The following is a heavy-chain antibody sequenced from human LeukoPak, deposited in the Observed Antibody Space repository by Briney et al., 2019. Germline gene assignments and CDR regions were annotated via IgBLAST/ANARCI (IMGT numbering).Heavy chain of an antibody. CDR1: GYTFTSYG. Sequence: GASVKVSCKASGYTFTSYGISWVRQAPGQGLEWMGVINPSDDRTYYAQKFQGRVTMTRDTSTSTVYMEMSSLRSEDSAVFYCARGGDSGDYWGQGTLVTVSS. D-gene: IGHD3-22*01. CDR2: INPSDDRT. V-gene: IGHV1-46*01. CDR3: ARGGDSGDY. J-gene: IGHJ4*02.